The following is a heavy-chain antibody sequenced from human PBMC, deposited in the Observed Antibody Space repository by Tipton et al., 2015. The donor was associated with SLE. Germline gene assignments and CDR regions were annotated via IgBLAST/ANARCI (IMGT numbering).Heavy chain of an antibody. Sequence: GSLRLSCAASGFTFSSYGMHWFRQAPGKGLEWVAFIRYDGSNKYYADSVKGRFTISRDNSKNTLYLQMNSLRAEDTAVYYCAKDPTPQWQLGGNAFDIWGQGTMVTVSS. CDR3: AKDPTPQWQLGGNAFDI. CDR2: IRYDGSNK. CDR1: GFTFSSYG. D-gene: IGHD6-19*01. J-gene: IGHJ3*02. V-gene: IGHV3-30*02.